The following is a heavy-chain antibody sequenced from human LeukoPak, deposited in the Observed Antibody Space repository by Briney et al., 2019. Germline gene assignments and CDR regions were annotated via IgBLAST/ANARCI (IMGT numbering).Heavy chain of an antibody. CDR2: IYYSGST. Sequence: TSETLSLTCAVYGGSFSGYYWSWIRQPPGKGLEWIGYIYYSGSTYYNPSLKSRVTISVDTSKNQFSLKLSSVTAADTAVYYCARALVVITTRAFDIWGQGTMVTVSS. D-gene: IGHD3-22*01. J-gene: IGHJ3*02. CDR3: ARALVVITTRAFDI. V-gene: IGHV4-34*09. CDR1: GGSFSGYY.